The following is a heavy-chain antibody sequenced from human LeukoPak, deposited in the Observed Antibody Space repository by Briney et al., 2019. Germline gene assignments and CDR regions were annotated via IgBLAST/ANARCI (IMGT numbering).Heavy chain of an antibody. Sequence: PSETLSLTCAVYGGSFSGYYWSWIRQPPGKGLEWIGEINHSGSTNYNPSLKSRVTISVDTSKNQFSLKLSSVTAADTAVYYCARGRGYCSSTSCYASKATFDYWGQGTLVTVSS. D-gene: IGHD2-2*01. J-gene: IGHJ4*02. CDR2: INHSGST. CDR1: GGSFSGYY. V-gene: IGHV4-34*01. CDR3: ARGRGYCSSTSCYASKATFDY.